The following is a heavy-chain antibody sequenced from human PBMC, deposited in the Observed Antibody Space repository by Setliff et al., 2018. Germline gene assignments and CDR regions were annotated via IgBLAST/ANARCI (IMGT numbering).Heavy chain of an antibody. D-gene: IGHD2-8*01. V-gene: IGHV3-48*01. CDR3: AKDRVPDNKWDFDY. J-gene: IGHJ4*02. CDR1: GFTFSSHS. CDR2: ISSTSYTI. Sequence: GGSLRLSCAGSGFTFSSHSMNWVRQAPGKGLEWISYISSTSYTIYYADSVKGRFTMSRDNSKNTVYLQMNSLRVEDTAIYFCAKDRVPDNKWDFDYWGQGILVTVPS.